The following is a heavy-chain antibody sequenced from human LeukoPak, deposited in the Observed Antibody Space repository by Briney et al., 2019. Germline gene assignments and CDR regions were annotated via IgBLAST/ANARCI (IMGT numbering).Heavy chain of an antibody. D-gene: IGHD3-16*02. V-gene: IGHV3-21*05. CDR2: ISSSSSYI. CDR1: GFTFSSYE. CDR3: ARSARSSYDYVWGSYRYHFDY. J-gene: IGHJ4*02. Sequence: GGSLRLSCAASGFTFSSYEMNWVRQAPGKGLEWVSYISSSSSYIYYADSVKGRFTISRDNSKNTLYLQMNSLRAEDTAVYYCARSARSSYDYVWGSYRYHFDYWGQGTLVTVSS.